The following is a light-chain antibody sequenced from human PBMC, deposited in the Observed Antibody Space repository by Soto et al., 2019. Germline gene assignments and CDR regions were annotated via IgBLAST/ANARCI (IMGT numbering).Light chain of an antibody. CDR3: QQSYSLPYT. Sequence: DIPMTQSPSSLSASVGDRVTITCRPSQSIDKFLNWYQQKPGKAPNLLIYAASSLQSGVSSRFSGSGSGTDFTLTISSLQPEDSATYYCQQSYSLPYTFGQGTKVEIK. CDR2: AAS. CDR1: QSIDKF. V-gene: IGKV1-39*01. J-gene: IGKJ2*01.